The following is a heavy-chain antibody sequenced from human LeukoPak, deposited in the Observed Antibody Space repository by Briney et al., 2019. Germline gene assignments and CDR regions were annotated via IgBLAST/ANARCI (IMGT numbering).Heavy chain of an antibody. V-gene: IGHV4-39*01. J-gene: IGHJ4*02. CDR1: GGSISSSSYY. CDR3: ARLYYDSSGYYQICYFDY. D-gene: IGHD3-22*01. Sequence: SETLSLTCTVSGGSISSSSYYWGWIRQPPGKGLEWIGSIYYSGSTYYNPSLKSRVAISVDTSKNQFSLNLSSVTAADTAVYYCARLYYDSSGYYQICYFDYWGQGTLVTVSS. CDR2: IYYSGST.